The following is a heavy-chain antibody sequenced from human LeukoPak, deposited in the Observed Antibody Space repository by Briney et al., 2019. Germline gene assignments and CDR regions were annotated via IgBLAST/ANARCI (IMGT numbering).Heavy chain of an antibody. CDR2: ISSGGDSR. Sequence: TGGSLRLSCAASGFTFSSYAMSWVRQVPGKGLEWVSGISSGGDSRYYTDSVRGRFTVSRDNSKNTLYLQMNSLRAEDTAVYYCAKAYSYGHSHAFDIWGQGTMVTVSS. CDR3: AKAYSYGHSHAFDI. V-gene: IGHV3-23*01. D-gene: IGHD5-18*01. J-gene: IGHJ3*02. CDR1: GFTFSSYA.